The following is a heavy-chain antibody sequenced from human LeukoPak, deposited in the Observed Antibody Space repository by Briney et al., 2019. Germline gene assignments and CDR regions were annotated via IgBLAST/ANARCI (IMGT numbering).Heavy chain of an antibody. V-gene: IGHV4-4*02. CDR3: ARVNAVTRLWYFDL. Sequence: PSETLSLTCAVSGGSISSSNWWSWVRQPPGKGLEWIGEIYHSGSTYYNPSLKGRVTISVDRSKNQFSLKLSSVTAADTAVYYCARVNAVTRLWYFDLWGRGTLVTVSS. CDR1: GGSISSSNW. J-gene: IGHJ2*01. D-gene: IGHD4-17*01. CDR2: IYHSGST.